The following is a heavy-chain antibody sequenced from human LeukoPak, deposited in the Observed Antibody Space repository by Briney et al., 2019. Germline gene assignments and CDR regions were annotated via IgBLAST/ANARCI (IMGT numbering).Heavy chain of an antibody. Sequence: GGSLRLSCAASGFTFSSYAMHWVRQAPGKGLEWVAVISYDGSNKYYADSVKGRFTISRDNSKNTLYLQMNSLRAEDTAVYYCARMVRGVIGDWGQGTLVTVSS. CDR2: ISYDGSNK. J-gene: IGHJ4*02. CDR1: GFTFSSYA. D-gene: IGHD3-10*01. V-gene: IGHV3-30*04. CDR3: ARMVRGVIGD.